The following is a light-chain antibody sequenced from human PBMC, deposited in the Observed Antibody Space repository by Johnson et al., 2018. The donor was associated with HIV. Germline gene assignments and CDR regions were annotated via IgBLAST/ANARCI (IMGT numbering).Light chain of an antibody. CDR2: DNN. Sequence: QPVLTQPPSVSAAPGQKVTISCSGSSSNIGNSYVSWYQQLPGTAPKLLIYDNNKRPSGIPDRFSGSKSGTSATLAITGLQTGDEADYYCVTWGRSLSALFGTGTKVTVL. J-gene: IGLJ1*01. V-gene: IGLV1-51*01. CDR3: VTWGRSLSAL. CDR1: SSNIGNSY.